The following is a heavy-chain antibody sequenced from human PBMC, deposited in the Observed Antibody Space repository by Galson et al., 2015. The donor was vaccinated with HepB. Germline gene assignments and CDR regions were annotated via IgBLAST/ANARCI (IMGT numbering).Heavy chain of an antibody. J-gene: IGHJ6*02. CDR1: GFTFSRSG. D-gene: IGHD1-1*01. CDR2: ISYDGSNK. V-gene: IGHV3-30*03. CDR3: ARDRNDESHYYYAMDV. Sequence: LRLSCAASGFTFSRSGMHWVRQAPGKGLEWVAAISYDGSNKYNTDSVKGRFTISRDNSKNTLFLQMNSLRTEDTAVYYCARDRNDESHYYYAMDVWGQGTTVTVSS.